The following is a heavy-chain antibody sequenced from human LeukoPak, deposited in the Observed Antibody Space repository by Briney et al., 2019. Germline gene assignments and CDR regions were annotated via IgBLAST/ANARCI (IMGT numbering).Heavy chain of an antibody. J-gene: IGHJ4*02. V-gene: IGHV1-69*04. CDR3: ARDREVVPAAFDY. CDR2: IIPILGIA. Sequence: SAKDSCKASGGTLSSYAISWVRQAPGQGLEWMGRIIPILGIANYAQKLYGRVTITADKSTSTAYMDLSSLRSEDTAVYYCARDREVVPAAFDYWGQGTLVTVSS. D-gene: IGHD2-2*01. CDR1: GGTLSSYA.